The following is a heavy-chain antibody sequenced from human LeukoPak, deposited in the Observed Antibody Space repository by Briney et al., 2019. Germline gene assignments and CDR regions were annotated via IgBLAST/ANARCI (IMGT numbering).Heavy chain of an antibody. J-gene: IGHJ4*02. CDR3: ARVAYDYVWGSYRPPFYYFDY. Sequence: PSETLSLTCSVSGGSISSYYWSWIRQPPGRGLEWIGYIYYSGRTSYNPSLKSRVTISVDTSKNQFSLRLSSVTAADTAVYYCARVAYDYVWGSYRPPFYYFDYWGQGTLVTVSS. V-gene: IGHV4-59*01. D-gene: IGHD3-16*02. CDR1: GGSISSYY. CDR2: IYYSGRT.